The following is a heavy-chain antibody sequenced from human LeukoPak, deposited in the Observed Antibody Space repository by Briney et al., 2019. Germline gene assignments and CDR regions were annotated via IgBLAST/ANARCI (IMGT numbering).Heavy chain of an antibody. CDR2: ISAYNGNT. D-gene: IGHD6-19*01. V-gene: IGHV1-18*01. J-gene: IGHJ4*02. CDR3: ARDWGYMSGYGFDY. Sequence: ASVKVSCKASGYTFTSYGISWVRRAPGQGLEWMGWISAYNGNTNYAQKLQGRVTMTTDTSTSTAYMELRSLRSDDTAVYYCARDWGYMSGYGFDYWGQGTLVTVSS. CDR1: GYTFTSYG.